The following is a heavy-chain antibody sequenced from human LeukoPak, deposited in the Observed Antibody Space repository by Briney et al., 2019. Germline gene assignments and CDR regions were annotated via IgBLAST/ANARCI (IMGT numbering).Heavy chain of an antibody. CDR2: IYYSGST. D-gene: IGHD2-2*01. J-gene: IGHJ4*02. V-gene: IGHV4-39*07. CDR3: GREDCSSTSCPRDY. CDR1: GGSISSSSYY. Sequence: PSETLSLTCTVSGGSISSSSYYWGWIRQPPGKGLEWIGSIYYSGSTYYNPSLKSRVTISVDTSKNQFSLKLSSVTAADTAVYYCGREDCSSTSCPRDYWGQGTLVTVSS.